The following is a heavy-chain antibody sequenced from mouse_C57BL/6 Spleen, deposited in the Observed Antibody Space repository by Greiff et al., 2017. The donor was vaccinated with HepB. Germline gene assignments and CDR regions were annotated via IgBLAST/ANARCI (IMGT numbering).Heavy chain of an antibody. CDR2: INPSTGGT. V-gene: IGHV1-42*01. D-gene: IGHD1-1*01. CDR3: ARWGYYGSSPYAMDY. Sequence: VQLQQSGPELVKPGASVKISCKASGYSFTGYYMNWVKQSPEKSLEWIGEINPSTGGTTYNQKFKAKATLTVDKSSSTAYMQLKSLTSEDSAVYYCARWGYYGSSPYAMDYWGQGTSVTVSS. CDR1: GYSFTGYY. J-gene: IGHJ4*01.